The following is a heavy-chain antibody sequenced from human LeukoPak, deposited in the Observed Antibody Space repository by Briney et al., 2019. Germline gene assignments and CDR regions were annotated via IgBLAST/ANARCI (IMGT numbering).Heavy chain of an antibody. Sequence: GASVKVSCKASGYTFTGYYMHWVRQAPGLGLEWMGCINPNSGGTNYAQKFQGRVTMTRDTSISTAYMELSRLRSDDTAVYYCARDPAYCGGDCYSYNWFDPWGQGTLVTVSS. D-gene: IGHD2-21*02. CDR3: ARDPAYCGGDCYSYNWFDP. J-gene: IGHJ5*02. CDR2: INPNSGGT. V-gene: IGHV1-2*02. CDR1: GYTFTGYY.